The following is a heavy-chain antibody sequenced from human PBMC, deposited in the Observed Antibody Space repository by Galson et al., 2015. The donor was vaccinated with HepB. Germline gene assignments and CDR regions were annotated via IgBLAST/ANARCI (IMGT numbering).Heavy chain of an antibody. CDR3: VRDRTYKGGNFFDF. CDR1: EFTFSRYW. D-gene: IGHD3-10*01. J-gene: IGHJ4*02. Sequence: SLRLSCAASEFTFSRYWMSWVRQAPGKGLEWVANIKQDGSEKYYVDSVKGRFTISRDNARKSVFLQMSSLRRDDTAIYYCVRDRTYKGGNFFDFWGQGALVTVSS. CDR2: IKQDGSEK. V-gene: IGHV3-7*03.